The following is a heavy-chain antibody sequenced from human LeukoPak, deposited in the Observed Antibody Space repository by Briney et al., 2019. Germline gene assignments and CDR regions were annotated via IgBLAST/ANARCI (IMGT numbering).Heavy chain of an antibody. CDR2: ISAYNGNT. CDR3: ARGSFGRLRLGEDAFDI. D-gene: IGHD3-16*01. J-gene: IGHJ3*02. Sequence: GASVKVSCKASGYTFTSYGISWVRQAPGQGLEWMGWISAYNGNTNYAQKLQGRVTMTTDTSTSTAYMELRSLRSDDTAEYYCARGSFGRLRLGEDAFDIWGQGTMVTVSS. V-gene: IGHV1-18*01. CDR1: GYTFTSYG.